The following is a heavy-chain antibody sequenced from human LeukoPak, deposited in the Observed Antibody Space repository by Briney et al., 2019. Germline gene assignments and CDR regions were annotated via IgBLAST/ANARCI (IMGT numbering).Heavy chain of an antibody. CDR3: ARGGYSDSSTYPPGKV. CDR2: INSDGSTT. CDR1: GFTFSNYW. J-gene: IGHJ4*02. Sequence: GGSLRLSCAASGFTFSNYWMHWVRQAPGKGLVWVSGINSDGSTTNYADSVKGRFTISRDNAKNTLYLQMSSLRAEDTAVYSGARGGYSDSSTYPPGKVWGQGTLVTVSS. V-gene: IGHV3-74*01. D-gene: IGHD3-22*01.